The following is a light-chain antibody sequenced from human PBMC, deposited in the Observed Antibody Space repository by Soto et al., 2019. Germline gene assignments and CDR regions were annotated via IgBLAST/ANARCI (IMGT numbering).Light chain of an antibody. CDR2: EVN. CDR1: SSDVGGYNY. J-gene: IGLJ1*01. CDR3: TSYAGGNNV. V-gene: IGLV2-8*01. Sequence: QSALTQPPSASGSPGQSVTISCTGTSSDVGGYNYVSWYQQHPGKVPKLMVYEVNKRPSGVPDRFSGYKSGNTASLTVSGQQAEDEAYYYCTSYAGGNNVFGTGTKLTVL.